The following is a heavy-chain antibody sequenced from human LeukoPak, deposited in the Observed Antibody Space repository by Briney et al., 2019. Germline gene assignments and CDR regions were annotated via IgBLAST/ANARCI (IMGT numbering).Heavy chain of an antibody. J-gene: IGHJ4*02. CDR2: IRYDGSNK. V-gene: IGHV3-30*02. CDR3: ALLDYYYGSGSYYSRPPFDY. CDR1: GFTFSNAW. Sequence: PGGSLRLSCAASGFTFSNAWMSWVRQAPGKGLEWVAFIRYDGSNKYYADSVKGRFTISRDNSKNTLYLQMNSLRAEDTAVYYCALLDYYYGSGSYYSRPPFDYWGQGTLVTVSS. D-gene: IGHD3-10*01.